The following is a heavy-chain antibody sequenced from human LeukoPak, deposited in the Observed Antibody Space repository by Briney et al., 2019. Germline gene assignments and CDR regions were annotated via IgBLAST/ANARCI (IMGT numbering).Heavy chain of an antibody. V-gene: IGHV4-30-4*01. CDR2: IYHSGST. CDR3: ARQRRDGSATYNFDY. Sequence: SETLSLTCTVSGGSISSGDYFWNWIRQPPGKGLEWIGYIYHSGSTYYSPSLKSRVTISLDMSKNHFSLKLNSVTAADTAVYYCARQRRDGSATYNFDYWGQGTLVTVSS. J-gene: IGHJ4*02. D-gene: IGHD3-10*01. CDR1: GGSISSGDYF.